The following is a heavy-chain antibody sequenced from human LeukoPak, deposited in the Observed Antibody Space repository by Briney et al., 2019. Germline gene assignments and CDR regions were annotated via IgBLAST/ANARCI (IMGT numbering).Heavy chain of an antibody. Sequence: SETLSLTCTVSGGSISSYYWSWIRQPPGKGLEWIGYTYYSGSTNYNPSLKSRVTISVDTSKNQFSLKLSSVTAADTAVYYCAREYYYDSSGYYGSAFDIWGQGTMVTVSS. CDR3: AREYYYDSSGYYGSAFDI. J-gene: IGHJ3*02. D-gene: IGHD3-22*01. CDR2: TYYSGST. V-gene: IGHV4-59*01. CDR1: GGSISSYY.